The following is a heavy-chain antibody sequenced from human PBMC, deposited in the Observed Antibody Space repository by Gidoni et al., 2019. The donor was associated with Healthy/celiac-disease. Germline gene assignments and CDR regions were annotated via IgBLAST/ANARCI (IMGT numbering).Heavy chain of an antibody. CDR2: MNPNSGNT. V-gene: IGHV1-8*01. D-gene: IGHD3-3*01. J-gene: IGHJ5*02. CDR1: GYTFTSYD. CDR3: ARSYNPGIFGVALNWFDP. Sequence: QVQLVQSGAEVKKPGASVKVSCKASGYTFTSYDINWVRQATGQGLEWMGWMNPNSGNTGYAQKFQGRVTMTRNTSISTAYMELSSLRSEDTAVYYCARSYNPGIFGVALNWFDPWGQGTLVTVSS.